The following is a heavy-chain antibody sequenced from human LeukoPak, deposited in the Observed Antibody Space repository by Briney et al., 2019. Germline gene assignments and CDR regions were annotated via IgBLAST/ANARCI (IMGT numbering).Heavy chain of an antibody. CDR3: ARHDGYSYYFDY. D-gene: IGHD5-18*01. CDR1: GGSISSSSYY. V-gene: IGHV4-39*01. CDR2: IYYSGST. J-gene: IGHJ4*02. Sequence: SETLSLTCTVSGGSISSSSYYWGWIRQPPGKGLEWIGSIYYSGSTYYNPSLKSRVTISVDTSKNQLSLKLSSVTAADTAVYYCARHDGYSYYFDYWGQGTLVTVSS.